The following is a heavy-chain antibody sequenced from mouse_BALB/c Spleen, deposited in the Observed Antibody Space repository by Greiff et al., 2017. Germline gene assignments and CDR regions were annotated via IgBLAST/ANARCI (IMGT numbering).Heavy chain of an antibody. CDR2: INPSTGYT. J-gene: IGHJ2*01. V-gene: IGHV1-7*01. D-gene: IGHD1-1*01. CDR3: AREATVVATNFDY. Sequence: VQLQQSGAELAKPGASVKMSCKASGYTFTSYWMHWVKQRPGQGLEWIGYINPSTGYTEYNQKFKDKATLTADKSSSTAYMQLSSLTSEDSAVYYCAREATVVATNFDYWGQGTTLTVSS. CDR1: GYTFTSYW.